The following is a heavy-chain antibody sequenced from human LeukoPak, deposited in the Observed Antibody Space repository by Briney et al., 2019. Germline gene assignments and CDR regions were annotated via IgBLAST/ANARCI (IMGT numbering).Heavy chain of an antibody. CDR3: ARGSRSINMVRGVTYFDY. J-gene: IGHJ4*02. CDR2: VKQDGSEK. Sequence: RPGGSLRLSCAASGFTFTTYWMTWVRQAPGKGLEWVAKVKQDGSEKYYVDCVRGQSNLYRDNDKNSLSVKVNSLRAEDTAVYYCARGSRSINMVRGVTYFDYWGKGTLVTVSS. V-gene: IGHV3-7*01. CDR1: GFTFTTYW. D-gene: IGHD3-10*01.